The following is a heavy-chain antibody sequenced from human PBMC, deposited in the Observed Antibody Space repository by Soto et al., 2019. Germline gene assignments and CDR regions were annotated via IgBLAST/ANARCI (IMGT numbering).Heavy chain of an antibody. CDR2: ISKNGDNQ. D-gene: IGHD5-12*01. J-gene: IGHJ3*01. CDR3: AKDGYHSAFDV. V-gene: IGHV3-30*18. Sequence: GGSLRLSCATSGFSFNIFGMHWVRQAPGKALEWVGLISKNGDNQYYGDSAKGRIIISRDNPKNSLYLQLHSLRPDDTAVYYCAKDGYHSAFDVWGQGTMVTVSS. CDR1: GFSFNIFG.